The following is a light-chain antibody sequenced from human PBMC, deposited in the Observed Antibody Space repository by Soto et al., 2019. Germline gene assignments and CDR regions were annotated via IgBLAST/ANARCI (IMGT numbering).Light chain of an antibody. Sequence: QSVLTQPPSVSAAPGQEVTISCSGSSSNIENNYVSWYQQLPGTAPKLLIYGNSNRPSGVPDRFSGSKSGTSASLAITGLQAEDEADYYCQSYDSGLSGSRVFGGGTKVTVL. CDR3: QSYDSGLSGSRV. J-gene: IGLJ2*01. CDR1: SSNIENNY. V-gene: IGLV1-40*01. CDR2: GNS.